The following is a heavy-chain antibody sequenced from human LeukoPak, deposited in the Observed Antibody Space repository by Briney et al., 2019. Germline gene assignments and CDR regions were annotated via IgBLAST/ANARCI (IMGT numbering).Heavy chain of an antibody. J-gene: IGHJ4*02. CDR1: GGSISSYY. Sequence: SETLSLTCTVSGGSISSYYWSWIRQPPGKGLEWIGYIYYSGSTNYNPSLKSRVTISVDTSKNQFSLKLSSVTAADTAVYYCAREFQGAFDYWDQGTLVTVSS. V-gene: IGHV4-59*01. D-gene: IGHD2-21*01. CDR2: IYYSGST. CDR3: AREFQGAFDY.